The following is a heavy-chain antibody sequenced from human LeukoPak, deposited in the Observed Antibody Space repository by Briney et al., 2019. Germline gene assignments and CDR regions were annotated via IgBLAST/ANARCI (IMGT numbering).Heavy chain of an antibody. J-gene: IGHJ4*02. CDR3: AKDPYYYDSSGYHNPSPFDY. D-gene: IGHD3-22*01. CDR2: ISGSGGST. V-gene: IGHV3-23*01. Sequence: PGGSLRLSCAASGFTFSSYAMSWVRQAPGKGLEWVSAISGSGGSTYYADSVKGRFTISRDNSKNTLYLQMNSLRAEDTAVYYCAKDPYYYDSSGYHNPSPFDYWGQGTLVTVSS. CDR1: GFTFSSYA.